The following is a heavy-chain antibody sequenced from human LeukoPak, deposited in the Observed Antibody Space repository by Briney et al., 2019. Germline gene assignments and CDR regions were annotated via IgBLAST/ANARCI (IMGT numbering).Heavy chain of an antibody. V-gene: IGHV3-30*18. CDR3: AKDVDYPEY. CDR1: GFTFSSYA. J-gene: IGHJ4*02. D-gene: IGHD2-15*01. Sequence: GGSLRLSCAASGFTFSSYAMSWVRQAPGKGLEWVAVISYDGSNKYYADSVKGRFTISRGNSKNTLYLQMNSLRAEDTAVYYCAKDVDYPEYWGQGTLVTVSS. CDR2: ISYDGSNK.